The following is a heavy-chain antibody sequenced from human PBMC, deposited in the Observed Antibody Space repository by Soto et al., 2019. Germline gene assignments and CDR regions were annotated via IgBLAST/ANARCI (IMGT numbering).Heavy chain of an antibody. CDR3: ARYCSDITCHPNAFDI. V-gene: IGHV3-23*01. J-gene: IGHJ3*02. CDR2: ISESGGST. Sequence: PGGSLRLSCAASGFTFSGYAMTWVRQAPGKGLQWVSSISESGGSTYYADAVKGRFTISRDNSNNTLYLQMNSLRAEDTAVYYCARYCSDITCHPNAFDIWGPGTLVTVSS. D-gene: IGHD2-15*01. CDR1: GFTFSGYA.